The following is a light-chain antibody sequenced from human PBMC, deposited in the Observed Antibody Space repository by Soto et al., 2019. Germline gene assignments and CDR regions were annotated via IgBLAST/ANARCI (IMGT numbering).Light chain of an antibody. CDR1: QSVSSN. Sequence: EIVMTQSPATQSVSPGEGATLSCRASQSVSSNLAWYQQKPGQAPRLLIFGASTRATGIPARFSGSGSGAEFSLTISALQSEDFAIYYCQQYSNWPLTFGGGTKVDIK. CDR2: GAS. J-gene: IGKJ4*01. CDR3: QQYSNWPLT. V-gene: IGKV3-15*01.